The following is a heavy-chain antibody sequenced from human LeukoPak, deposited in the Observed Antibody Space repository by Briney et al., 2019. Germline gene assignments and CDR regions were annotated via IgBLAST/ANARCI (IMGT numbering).Heavy chain of an antibody. CDR3: ARLAAYCGGDCYSSGGGIAFDI. V-gene: IGHV4-59*08. Sequence: SETLSLTCTVSGGSISSYYWSWIRQPPGKGLEWIGYIYYSGSTNYNPSLKSRVTISVDTSKNQFSLKLSSVTAADTAVYYCARLAAYCGGDCYSSGGGIAFDIWGQGTMVTVSS. CDR1: GGSISSYY. D-gene: IGHD2-21*02. J-gene: IGHJ3*02. CDR2: IYYSGST.